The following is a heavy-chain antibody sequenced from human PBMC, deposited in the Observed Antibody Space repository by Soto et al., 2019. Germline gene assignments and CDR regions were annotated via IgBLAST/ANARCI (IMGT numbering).Heavy chain of an antibody. J-gene: IGHJ4*02. Sequence: SETLSLTCTVSGDSISTFYWGWMRQSPGKELEWIGYVYYTGSTNYNPSIKSRVTISVDMSNNQFSLKLTSANAADTAVYYCARVRTVRNYADDSSDYFYFFDYWGQGTQVTVSS. D-gene: IGHD3-22*01. V-gene: IGHV4-59*01. CDR1: GDSISTFY. CDR3: ARVRTVRNYADDSSDYFYFFDY. CDR2: VYYTGST.